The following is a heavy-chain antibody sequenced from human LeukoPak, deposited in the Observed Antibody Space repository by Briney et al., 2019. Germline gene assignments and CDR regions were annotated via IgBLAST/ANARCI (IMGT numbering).Heavy chain of an antibody. CDR3: ARVSGDFDY. D-gene: IGHD6-13*01. Sequence: PSETLSLTCTVSGGSISSSSYSWGWLRQPPGKGLEWIGSIYYSGSTYYNPSLKSRVTISVDTSKNQFSLKLSSVTAADTAVYYCARVSGDFDYWGQGTLVTVSS. CDR1: GGSISSSSYS. V-gene: IGHV4-39*01. CDR2: IYYSGST. J-gene: IGHJ4*02.